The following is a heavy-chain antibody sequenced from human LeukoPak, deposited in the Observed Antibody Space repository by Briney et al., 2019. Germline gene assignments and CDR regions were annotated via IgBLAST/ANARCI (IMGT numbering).Heavy chain of an antibody. Sequence: GASVKVSCKASGYTFTGYYMHWVRQAPGQGLEWMGWINPNSGGTNYAQKFQGRVTMTRDTSISTAYMELSRLRSDDTAVYYCAREDAYGSGSYYNAPDYWGQGTLVTVSS. CDR3: AREDAYGSGSYYNAPDY. J-gene: IGHJ4*02. CDR2: INPNSGGT. CDR1: GYTFTGYY. D-gene: IGHD3-10*01. V-gene: IGHV1-2*02.